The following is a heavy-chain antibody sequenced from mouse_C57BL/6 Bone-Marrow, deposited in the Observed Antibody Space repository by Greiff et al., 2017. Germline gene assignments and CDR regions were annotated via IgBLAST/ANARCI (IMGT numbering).Heavy chain of an antibody. V-gene: IGHV1-52*01. J-gene: IGHJ2*01. CDR1: GYTFTSYW. CDR2: IDPSDSET. Sequence: VQLQQPGAELVRPGSSVKLSCKASGYTFTSYWMHWVTQRPIQGLEWIGNIDPSDSETHYNQKFKDKATLTVDKSSSTAYMQLSSLTSEDSAVYYCARRGYYGSSYEVDYWGQGTTLTVSS. CDR3: ARRGYYGSSYEVDY. D-gene: IGHD1-1*01.